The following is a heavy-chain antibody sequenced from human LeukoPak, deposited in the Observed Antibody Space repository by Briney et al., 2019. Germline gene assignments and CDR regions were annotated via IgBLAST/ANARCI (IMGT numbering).Heavy chain of an antibody. J-gene: IGHJ4*02. D-gene: IGHD3-10*01. CDR3: ARHYGSGSYPDLRE. CDR1: GGSISSSSHY. Sequence: PSETLSLTCTVSGGSISSSSHYWGWIRQPPGKGLEWIGSIYYSGSTYYNPSLKSRVTISVDTSKNQFSLKLSSVTAADTAVYYCARHYGSGSYPDLREWGQGTLVTVSS. CDR2: IYYSGST. V-gene: IGHV4-39*01.